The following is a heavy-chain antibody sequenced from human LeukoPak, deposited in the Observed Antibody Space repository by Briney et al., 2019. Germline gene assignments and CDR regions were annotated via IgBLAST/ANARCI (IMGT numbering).Heavy chain of an antibody. Sequence: GRSLRLSCAASGFTVSSYGMHWVRQAPGKGLEWVAFIRYDGSNKYYADSVKGRFTISRDNSKNTLYLQMNSLRAEDTAVYYCAKDGTSVAVVAGNWFDPWGQGTLVTVSS. CDR3: AKDGTSVAVVAGNWFDP. CDR2: IRYDGSNK. D-gene: IGHD6-19*01. CDR1: GFTVSSYG. V-gene: IGHV3-30*02. J-gene: IGHJ5*02.